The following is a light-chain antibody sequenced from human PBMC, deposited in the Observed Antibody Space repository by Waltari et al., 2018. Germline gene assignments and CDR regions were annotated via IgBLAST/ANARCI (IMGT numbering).Light chain of an antibody. V-gene: IGLV2-23*01. Sequence: QSALAQPASVSGSPGQSITIPCTGTSSDVGGYNFVSWYQQHPGKVPKVMIYEGSKRPSGGAYRCSGSKPGNTASLTISGIQADDEADYYCSSYAGNSHWIFGGGTKLTVL. CDR3: SSYAGNSHWI. J-gene: IGLJ2*01. CDR1: SSDVGGYNF. CDR2: EGS.